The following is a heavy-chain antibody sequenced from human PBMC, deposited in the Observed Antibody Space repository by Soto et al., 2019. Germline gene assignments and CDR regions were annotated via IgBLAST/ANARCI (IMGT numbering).Heavy chain of an antibody. J-gene: IGHJ4*02. D-gene: IGHD4-17*01. Sequence: SETMSVTCTVAGGSISSYYWSWIRQPPGKGLEWIGYIYYSGSTNYNPSLKSRVTISVDMSKNQFPLKLSSVTAADTAVYYCARRYGPGFDYWGQGTLVTVSS. CDR2: IYYSGST. V-gene: IGHV4-59*08. CDR1: GGSISSYY. CDR3: ARRYGPGFDY.